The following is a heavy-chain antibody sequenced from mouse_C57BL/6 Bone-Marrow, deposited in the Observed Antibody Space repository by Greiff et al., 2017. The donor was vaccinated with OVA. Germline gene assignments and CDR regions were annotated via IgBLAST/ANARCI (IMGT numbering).Heavy chain of an antibody. Sequence: QVQLQQPGAELVKPGASVKMSCKASGYTFTSYWITWVKQRPGQGLEWIGDIYPGRGRTNYNENFKSKATLTVDTSSSTAYMQLSSLTSEDSAVYYCARAGITTVEGDFAMDYWGQGTSVTVSS. CDR1: GYTFTSYW. J-gene: IGHJ4*01. D-gene: IGHD1-1*01. CDR3: ARAGITTVEGDFAMDY. V-gene: IGHV1-55*01. CDR2: IYPGRGRT.